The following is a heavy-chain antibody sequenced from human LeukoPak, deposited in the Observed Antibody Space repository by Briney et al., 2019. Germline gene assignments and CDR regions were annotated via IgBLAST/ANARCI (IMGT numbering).Heavy chain of an antibody. V-gene: IGHV3-21*01. J-gene: IGHJ4*02. D-gene: IGHD3-22*01. Sequence: GGSLRLSCAASGFTFSSYSMSWVRQAPGKGLEWVSSISSSSSYIYYADSVKGRFTISRDNAKNSLYLHMNSLRAEDTAVYYCARAWTMIPDYWGQDPLVTLSS. CDR1: GFTFSSYS. CDR2: ISSSSSYI. CDR3: ARAWTMIPDY.